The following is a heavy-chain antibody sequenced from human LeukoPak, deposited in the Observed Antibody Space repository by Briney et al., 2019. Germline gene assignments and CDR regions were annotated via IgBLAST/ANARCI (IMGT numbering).Heavy chain of an antibody. CDR3: VKDRQGTGGWYGQ. J-gene: IGHJ5*02. CDR2: ISRSGDTT. CDR1: GFTFSSYA. V-gene: IGHV3-23*01. Sequence: GGSLRLSCAASGFTFSSYAMSWLRRAPVKGLEWVSAISRSGDTTYYADSVKGRFTISRDNSKNMLYLQMNSLRAEDTAVYYCVKDRQGTGGWYGQWGQGTPVTVSS. D-gene: IGHD2-8*02.